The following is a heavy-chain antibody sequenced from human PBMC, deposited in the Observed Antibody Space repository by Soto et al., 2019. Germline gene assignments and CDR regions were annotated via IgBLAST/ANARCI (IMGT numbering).Heavy chain of an antibody. D-gene: IGHD3-22*01. CDR1: GLSISRST. J-gene: IGHJ4*02. CDR2: ISSSGSHT. CDR3: ARDRDYYDSSGHYFDY. Sequence: GGSLRLSCVVSGLSISRSTMNWVRQAPGKGPEWVSSISSSGSHTYYADSVKGRFTISRDNARNSLYLEMNSLRAEDTAVYYCARDRDYYDSSGHYFDYWGQGALVTVSS. V-gene: IGHV3-21*01.